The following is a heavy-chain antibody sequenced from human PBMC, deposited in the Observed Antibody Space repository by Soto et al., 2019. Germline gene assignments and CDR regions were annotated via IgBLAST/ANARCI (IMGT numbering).Heavy chain of an antibody. CDR3: ARDPSGNSDNWYFDL. Sequence: SETLSLTCTVSGGSISSGGYYWSWIRQHPGKGLEWIGYIYYSGSTYYNPSLKSRVTISVDTSKNQFSLKLSSVTAADTALYFCARDPSGNSDNWYFDLWGHGTQVTVSS. J-gene: IGHJ2*01. CDR1: GGSISSGGYY. CDR2: IYYSGST. D-gene: IGHD2-21*02. V-gene: IGHV4-31*03.